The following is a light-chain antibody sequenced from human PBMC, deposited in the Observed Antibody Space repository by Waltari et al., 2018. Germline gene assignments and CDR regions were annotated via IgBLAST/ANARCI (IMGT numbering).Light chain of an antibody. Sequence: QSALTQPASVSGTPGQSITISCSGTTSDVGSYDLVSWYQQHPGEAPKLLICEVFKRPPDTSSRVAGAKSGSTASLTIAGLQPEDEADYDCCSYAGRGTYVFGSGTKVTVL. CDR1: TSDVGSYDL. CDR3: CSYAGRGTYV. J-gene: IGLJ1*01. V-gene: IGLV2-23*02. CDR2: EVF.